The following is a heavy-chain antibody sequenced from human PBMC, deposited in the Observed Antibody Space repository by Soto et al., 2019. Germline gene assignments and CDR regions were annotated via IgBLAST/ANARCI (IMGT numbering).Heavy chain of an antibody. D-gene: IGHD3-16*01. Sequence: SETLSLTCTVSGGTISSYYWSWIRQPPGKGLEWIGYIYYSGSTNYNPSLKSRVTISVDTSKNQFSLKLSSVTAADTVEYYCAHSPYVLWGMDVWGQGTTVTVSS. CDR1: GGTISSYY. V-gene: IGHV4-59*01. J-gene: IGHJ6*02. CDR3: AHSPYVLWGMDV. CDR2: IYYSGST.